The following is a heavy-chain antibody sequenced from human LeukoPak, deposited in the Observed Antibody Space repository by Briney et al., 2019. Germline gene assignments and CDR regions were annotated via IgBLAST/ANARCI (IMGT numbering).Heavy chain of an antibody. D-gene: IGHD5/OR15-5a*01. Sequence: GGSLRLSCVASGFIFSDHPFHWVRQSPDKGLEWVALIGSDGTKKYYADSVQGRFTVSRENSKNTLFLQMNTLRADDTAVYFXXRQMTSTRLFDSWGQGTLVTVSS. CDR2: IGSDGTKK. CDR3: XRQMTSTRLFDS. J-gene: IGHJ4*02. V-gene: IGHV3-30*04. CDR1: GFIFSDHP.